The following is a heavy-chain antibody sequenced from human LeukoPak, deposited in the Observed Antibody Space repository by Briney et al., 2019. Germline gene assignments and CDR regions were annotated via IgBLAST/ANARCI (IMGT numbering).Heavy chain of an antibody. D-gene: IGHD3-10*01. CDR1: GGTFSSYA. J-gene: IGHJ1*01. CDR2: INPNSGGT. Sequence: ASVRVSCKASGGTFSSYAISWVRQAPGQGLEWMGWINPNSGGTNYAQKFQGRVTMTRDTSISTAYMELSRLRSDDTAVYYCARPNYYGSGSYRYWDQGTLVTVSS. V-gene: IGHV1-2*02. CDR3: ARPNYYGSGSYRY.